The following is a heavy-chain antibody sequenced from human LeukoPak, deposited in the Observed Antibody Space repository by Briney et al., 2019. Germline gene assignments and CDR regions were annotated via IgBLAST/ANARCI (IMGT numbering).Heavy chain of an antibody. CDR3: ARDHLLAVADN. Sequence: GRSLRLSCAASGFTLSSYAMHWVRQARGKGLEWVSVISYDGSNKYYADSVKRRFNISRDNSKNTLYLQMNSLRAEDTAVYYCARDHLLAVADNWGQGTMVTVSS. CDR2: ISYDGSNK. D-gene: IGHD6-19*01. CDR1: GFTLSSYA. V-gene: IGHV3-30*04. J-gene: IGHJ3*01.